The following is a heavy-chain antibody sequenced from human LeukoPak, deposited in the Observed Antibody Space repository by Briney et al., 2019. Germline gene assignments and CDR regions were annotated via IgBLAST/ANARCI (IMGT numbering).Heavy chain of an antibody. D-gene: IGHD1-26*01. J-gene: IGHJ3*02. Sequence: SETLSLTCSVSGGYISSYYWSWIRQPAGKGLESIGHISTSGSTNYNPSLKSRVTMSVDTSKNQFSLKLSSVTAADTAVYYCARALGGSYLRFDIWGQGTMVTVSS. CDR3: ARALGGSYLRFDI. CDR2: ISTSGST. V-gene: IGHV4-4*07. CDR1: GGYISSYY.